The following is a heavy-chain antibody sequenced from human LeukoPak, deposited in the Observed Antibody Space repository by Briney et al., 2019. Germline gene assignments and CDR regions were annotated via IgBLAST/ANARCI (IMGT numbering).Heavy chain of an antibody. J-gene: IGHJ3*02. CDR1: GFTVRDDY. Sequence: GGSLRLSWAASGFTVRDDYMSGLRQAQGKGLEWVSYISSSGSTIYYADSVKGRFTISRDNAKNSLYLQMNSLRAEDTAVYYCARDDDDAFDIWGQGTMVTVSS. V-gene: IGHV3-11*01. CDR3: ARDDDDAFDI. CDR2: ISSSGSTI.